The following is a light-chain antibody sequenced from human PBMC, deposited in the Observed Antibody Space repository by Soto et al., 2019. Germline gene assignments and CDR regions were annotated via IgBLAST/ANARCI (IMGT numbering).Light chain of an antibody. J-gene: IGLJ3*02. V-gene: IGLV3-21*02. CDR3: QVWDSDSDHWV. Sequence: SYELTQAPSVSVAPGQRARITCAGNKLADKSVHWYQQKPGQAPGLVVYDDRDRPSGVPERFSGTNSDNVAALTIFRVEAGDEADYFCQVWDSDSDHWVFGGATKVTVL. CDR2: DDR. CDR1: KLADKS.